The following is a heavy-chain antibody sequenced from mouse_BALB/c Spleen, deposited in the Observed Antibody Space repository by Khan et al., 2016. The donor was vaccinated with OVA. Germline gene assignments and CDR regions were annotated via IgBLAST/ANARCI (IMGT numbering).Heavy chain of an antibody. CDR2: IDPENGDT. D-gene: IGHD2-3*01. CDR1: GFNIKDYY. Sequence: VQLKQSGAELVRPGALVKLSCKASGFNIKDYYMHWVKQRPEQGLVWIGRIDPENGDTIYDPKFQGKASITSDTSSNTAYLQLSSLTSEDTAVYYCARDGYSPWFAYWGQGTLVTASA. J-gene: IGHJ3*01. CDR3: ARDGYSPWFAY. V-gene: IGHV14-1*02.